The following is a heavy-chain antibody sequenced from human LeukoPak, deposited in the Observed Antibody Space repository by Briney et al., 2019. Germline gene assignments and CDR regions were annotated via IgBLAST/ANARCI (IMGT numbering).Heavy chain of an antibody. CDR1: GGSISSSSYY. Sequence: SETLSLTCTVSGGSISSSSYYWGWIRQPPGKGLEWIGSIYYSGSTYYNPSLKSRVTISVDTSKNQFSLKLSSVTAADTAVYYCARRWWNWFDPWGQGILVTVSS. D-gene: IGHD2-15*01. CDR2: IYYSGST. J-gene: IGHJ5*02. V-gene: IGHV4-39*01. CDR3: ARRWWNWFDP.